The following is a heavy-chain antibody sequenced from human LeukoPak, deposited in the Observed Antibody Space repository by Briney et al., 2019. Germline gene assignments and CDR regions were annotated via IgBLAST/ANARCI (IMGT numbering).Heavy chain of an antibody. Sequence: SETLSLTCSVSDDSITMYYWTWIRQPPGTGLEWIGYVDHTGSTNFNPSLNGRVSISRDTSKNLFSLRLRSVTAADTAVYFCARGRVSSSTWYSTYYYYFYMDVWGKGTTVTVSS. CDR1: DDSITMYY. D-gene: IGHD4-11*01. CDR3: ARGRVSSSTWYSTYYYYFYMDV. J-gene: IGHJ6*03. V-gene: IGHV4-59*01. CDR2: VDHTGST.